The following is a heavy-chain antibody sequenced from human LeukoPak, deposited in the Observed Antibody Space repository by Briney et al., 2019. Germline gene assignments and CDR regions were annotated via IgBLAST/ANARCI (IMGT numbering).Heavy chain of an antibody. D-gene: IGHD3-22*01. CDR2: IGESGDNT. CDR3: AKGIHSTGYYPFDY. Sequence: GGSLRLSCAASGFTFSSYAMSWVRQAPGKGLEWVSGIGESGDNTYYADSVKGRFTISRDTSKSALYLQLNSLRAEDTAIYYCAKGIHSTGYYPFDYWGQGTLVTVSS. J-gene: IGHJ4*02. V-gene: IGHV3-23*01. CDR1: GFTFSSYA.